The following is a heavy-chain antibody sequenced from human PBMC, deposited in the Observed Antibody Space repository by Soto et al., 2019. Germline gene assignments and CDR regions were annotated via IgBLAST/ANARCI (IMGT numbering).Heavy chain of an antibody. Sequence: SETLSLTCTVSGDSINSSNFYWGWIRQPPGKGLEWIGSLHYSVTTYYNPSLQSRVTISVDTSTNQFSLKLSSVTAADTAVYYCAGYKYCNSPSCYRFDYWGQGTLVTVS. J-gene: IGHJ4*02. CDR1: GDSINSSNFY. D-gene: IGHD2-2*02. CDR3: AGYKYCNSPSCYRFDY. CDR2: LHYSVTT. V-gene: IGHV4-39*01.